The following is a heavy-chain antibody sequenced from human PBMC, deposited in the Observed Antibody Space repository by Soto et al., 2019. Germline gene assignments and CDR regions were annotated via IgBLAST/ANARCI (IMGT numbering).Heavy chain of an antibody. Sequence: QVHLVQSGAEVKKPGASVKVSCKASGYTFTSYGITWVRQAPGQGLEWMGWISAHNGNTDYAQKLQGRVIVTRDTTTSTAYMELRSLRSDDTAVYYCARGRDGDYWGQGALVTVSS. CDR2: ISAHNGNT. CDR3: ARGRDGDY. V-gene: IGHV1-18*01. D-gene: IGHD6-6*01. CDR1: GYTFTSYG. J-gene: IGHJ4*02.